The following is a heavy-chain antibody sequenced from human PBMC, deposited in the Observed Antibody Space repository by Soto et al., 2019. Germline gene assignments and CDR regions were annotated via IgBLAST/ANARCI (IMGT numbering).Heavy chain of an antibody. CDR1: GFTFSRYG. V-gene: IGHV3-30*18. J-gene: IGHJ4*02. CDR2: ISYDGGDK. CDR3: GKDADQGAASYYFDH. Sequence: QMQLVESGGGVVQPGRSLRLSCAASGFTFSRYGMHWVRQAPGKGLEWVAVISYDGGDKHYADSVKGRFTISRENSKNTLYLQMNSLRAEDRAVYYCGKDADQGAASYYFDHWGQGTLVTVSS. D-gene: IGHD6-25*01.